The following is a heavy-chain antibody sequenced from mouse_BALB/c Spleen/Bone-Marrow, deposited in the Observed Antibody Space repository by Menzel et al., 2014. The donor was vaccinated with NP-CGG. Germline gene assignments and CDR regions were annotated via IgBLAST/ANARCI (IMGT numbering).Heavy chain of an antibody. CDR2: ISNGGGST. CDR1: GFTFSDYY. Sequence: EVQGVESGGGLVQPGGSLKLSCATSGFTFSDYYMYWVRRTPEKRLEWVAYISNGGGSTYYPDTVKGRFTISRDNAKNTLYLQMSRLKSEDTAMYYCARHSDYDYFDYWGQGTTLTVSS. V-gene: IGHV5-12*02. D-gene: IGHD2-4*01. J-gene: IGHJ2*01. CDR3: ARHSDYDYFDY.